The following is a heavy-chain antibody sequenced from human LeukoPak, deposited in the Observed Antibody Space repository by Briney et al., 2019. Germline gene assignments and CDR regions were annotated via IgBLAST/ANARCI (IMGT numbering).Heavy chain of an antibody. CDR1: GGSISSSSYY. Sequence: PSETLSLTCTVSGGSISSSSYYWGWIRQPPGKGLEWIGYIYYSGNTYYNPSLKSRSTMSVDTSKNQFSLNLSSVTAADTAVYYCARAPTTVVAWGKNWFDPWGQGTLVTVSS. J-gene: IGHJ5*02. D-gene: IGHD4-23*01. V-gene: IGHV4-30-4*08. CDR3: ARAPTTVVAWGKNWFDP. CDR2: IYYSGNT.